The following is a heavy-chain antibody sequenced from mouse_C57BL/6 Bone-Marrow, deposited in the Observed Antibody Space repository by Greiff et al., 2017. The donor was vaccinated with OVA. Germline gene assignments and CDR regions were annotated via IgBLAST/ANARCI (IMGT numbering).Heavy chain of an antibody. CDR3: ARPGDYDGDWFAY. CDR1: GYTFTTYP. V-gene: IGHV1-47*01. CDR2: FHPYNDDT. Sequence: VQLVESGAELVKPGASVKMSCKASGYTFTTYPIEWMKQNHGKSLEWIGNFHPYNDDTKYNEKFKGKATLTVEKSSITVYLELSRLTSDDSAVYYCARPGDYDGDWFAYWGQGTLVTVSA. J-gene: IGHJ3*01. D-gene: IGHD2-4*01.